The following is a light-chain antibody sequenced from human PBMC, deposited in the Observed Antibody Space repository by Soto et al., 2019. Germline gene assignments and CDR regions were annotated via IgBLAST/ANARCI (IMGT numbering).Light chain of an antibody. J-gene: IGKJ4*01. CDR3: QQRSNWPPVT. CDR2: DAS. V-gene: IGKV3-11*01. CDR1: QSVSSY. Sequence: EIVLTQSPATLSLSPGERATLSCRASQSVSSYLAWYQQKPGKAPRLLIYDASNRATGIPARFSGSGSGTDLTLTISSLEPEDFAIYYCQQRSNWPPVTFGGGTKVESK.